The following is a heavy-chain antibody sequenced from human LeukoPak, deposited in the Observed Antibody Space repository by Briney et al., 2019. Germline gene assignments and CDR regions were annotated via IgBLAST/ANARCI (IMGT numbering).Heavy chain of an antibody. CDR1: GFTFSTYW. D-gene: IGHD6-13*01. CDR3: ARGHSISPNWFDP. CDR2: IKQDGSEK. V-gene: IGHV3-7*01. J-gene: IGHJ5*02. Sequence: GGSLRLSCAASGFTFSTYWMSWVRQAPGKGLEWVANIKQDGSEKNYVDSVRGRFTISRDNAKNSLYLEMNSLRAEDTAVYYCARGHSISPNWFDPWGQGTLVTVSS.